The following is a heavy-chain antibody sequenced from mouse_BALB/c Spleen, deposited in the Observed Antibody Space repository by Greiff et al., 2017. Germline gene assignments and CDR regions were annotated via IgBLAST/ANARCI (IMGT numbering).Heavy chain of an antibody. CDR3: ARYRADAMDY. J-gene: IGHJ4*01. D-gene: IGHD3-3*01. Sequence: VKLVESGGGLVQPGGSLKLSCAASGFTFSSYGMSWVRQTPDKRLELVATINSNGGSTYYPDSVKGRFTISRDNAKNTLYLQMSSLKSEDTAMYYCARYRADAMDYWGQGTSVTVSS. CDR1: GFTFSSYG. V-gene: IGHV5-6-3*01. CDR2: INSNGGST.